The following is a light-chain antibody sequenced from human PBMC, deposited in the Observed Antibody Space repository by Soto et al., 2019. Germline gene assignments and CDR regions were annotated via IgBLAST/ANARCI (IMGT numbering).Light chain of an antibody. Sequence: DVRMTQFPSSVSASVGDRVIITCQAGQSISNHLNWYQQKPGKAPKHLIYGASAMGSEVPTRFSGNGSGTEFTLTISILQPEDLGTYYCQQSHSAPLTFAGRTKVEIK. CDR1: QSISNH. CDR3: QQSHSAPLT. J-gene: IGKJ4*01. CDR2: GAS. V-gene: IGKV1-39*01.